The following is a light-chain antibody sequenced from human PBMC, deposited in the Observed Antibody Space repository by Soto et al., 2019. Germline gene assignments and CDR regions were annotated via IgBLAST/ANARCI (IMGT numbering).Light chain of an antibody. Sequence: EIVMTQSPATLSVSPGVRATLSCRASQSIGSTLAWYQQKPGQAPRLLIYDASTRATGIPVRFSGSGSGTEFTLTINSLQSEDFTVYYCQQYNNWPFAFGPGTKVDIK. J-gene: IGKJ3*01. CDR1: QSIGST. CDR2: DAS. V-gene: IGKV3-15*01. CDR3: QQYNNWPFA.